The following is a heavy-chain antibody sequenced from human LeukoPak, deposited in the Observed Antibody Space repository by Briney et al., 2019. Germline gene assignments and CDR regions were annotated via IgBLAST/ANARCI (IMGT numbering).Heavy chain of an antibody. D-gene: IGHD5-18*01. V-gene: IGHV3-7*02. CDR1: GFTFSSSW. CDR2: IKEDGSDN. Sequence: PGGSLRLSCAASGFTFSSSWMSWVRQAPGKGLEWGANIKEDGSDNYYVDSVKGRFTVSKDNAKNSMSLQMNSLRPEDTAVYYCARSTAHAFDIWGQGTMVTVSS. CDR3: ARSTAHAFDI. J-gene: IGHJ3*02.